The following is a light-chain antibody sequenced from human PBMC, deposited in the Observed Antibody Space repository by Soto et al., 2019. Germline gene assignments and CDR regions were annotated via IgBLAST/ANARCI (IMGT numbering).Light chain of an antibody. CDR3: SSSTAPTTRVV. CDR1: SSDVGGYNF. V-gene: IGLV2-14*01. CDR2: EVN. J-gene: IGLJ2*01. Sequence: QSALTQPASVSGSPGQSITISCTGTSSDVGGYNFVSWYQQHPGKAPKLMIYEVNDRPSGVSNRFSGSKSGNTASLTISGLQAEDEADYYCSSSTAPTTRVVFGGGTKVTVL.